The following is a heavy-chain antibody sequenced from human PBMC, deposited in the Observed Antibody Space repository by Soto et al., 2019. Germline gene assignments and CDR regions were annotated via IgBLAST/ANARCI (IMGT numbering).Heavy chain of an antibody. CDR2: IIPIFGTA. CDR1: GGTFSSYA. D-gene: IGHD3-22*01. V-gene: IGHV1-69*01. J-gene: IGHJ6*02. Sequence: QVQLVQSGAEVKKPGSSVKVSCKASGGTFSSYAISWVRQAPGQGLEWMGGIIPIFGTANYAQKFQGRVTITADESTSTAYMELSILRSEDTAVYYCASGGYYDSSGPLYYYGMDVWGQGTTVTVSS. CDR3: ASGGYYDSSGPLYYYGMDV.